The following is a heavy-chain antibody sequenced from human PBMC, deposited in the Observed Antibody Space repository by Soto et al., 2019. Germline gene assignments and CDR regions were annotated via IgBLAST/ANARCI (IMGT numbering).Heavy chain of an antibody. J-gene: IGHJ4*02. Sequence: QVQLQESGPGLMKPSETLSLTCTVSGGSISSYYWSWIRQPPGKGLEWIGCVYYTGSTNYAPSLKSRVTISIDTSKNQFSLKLSSVTAADTAVYYCTREQTSTVVTQWGQGTLVTVSS. CDR1: GGSISSYY. CDR2: VYYTGST. V-gene: IGHV4-59*01. CDR3: TREQTSTVVTQ. D-gene: IGHD4-17*01.